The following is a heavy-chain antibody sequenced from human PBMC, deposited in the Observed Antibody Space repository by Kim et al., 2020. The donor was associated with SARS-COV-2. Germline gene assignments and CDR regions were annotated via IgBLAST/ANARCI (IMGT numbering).Heavy chain of an antibody. CDR1: GFTFSSNT. CDR3: ARNRGSSSFYYYAMDV. CDR2: ISNDGSTK. Sequence: GGSLRLSCATSGFTFSSNTIHWVRQAPGKGLEWVALISNDGSTKYFADSVKGRFTISRVSSRNTLYLQMNSLRAEDTAVYYCARNRGSSSFYYYAMDVWGQGTTVTVSS. V-gene: IGHV3-30-3*01. J-gene: IGHJ6*02. D-gene: IGHD3-22*01.